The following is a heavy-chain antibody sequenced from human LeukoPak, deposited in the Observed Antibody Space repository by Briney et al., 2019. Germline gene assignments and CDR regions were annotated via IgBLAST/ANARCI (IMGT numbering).Heavy chain of an antibody. CDR2: ISWDGGIT. J-gene: IGHJ6*03. D-gene: IGHD3-22*01. Sequence: GGSLRLSCAASGFTFDDYAMHWVRQDPGKGLEWVSLISWDGGITYYADSVKGRFIISRDNSKNSLYLQMSSLRVEDTGLYFCARSGYYDSRGYYSYYYYMDVWGKGTTVTVSS. CDR1: GFTFDDYA. CDR3: ARSGYYDSRGYYSYYYYMDV. V-gene: IGHV3-43D*03.